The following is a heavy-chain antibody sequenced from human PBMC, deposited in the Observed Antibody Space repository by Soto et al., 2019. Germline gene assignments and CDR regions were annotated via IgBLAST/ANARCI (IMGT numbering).Heavy chain of an antibody. D-gene: IGHD6-6*01. CDR3: ARSIAVPSSHIDY. J-gene: IGHJ4*02. CDR1: GGSISGYY. V-gene: IGHV4-59*01. Sequence: SETLSLTCSVSGGSISGYYWSWIRQAPGKGLEWIGYVYDTGSTSYNPSLQSRVTISVDTSKKQFSLSLRLVTAADTAVYFCARSIAVPSSHIDYWDQGTPVTVSS. CDR2: VYDTGST.